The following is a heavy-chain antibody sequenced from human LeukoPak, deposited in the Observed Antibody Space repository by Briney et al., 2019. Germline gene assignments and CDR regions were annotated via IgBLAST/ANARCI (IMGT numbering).Heavy chain of an antibody. CDR3: ARLPGDSGTWYDY. Sequence: GESLKISCKGSGYSFMSYWIGWVRQMPGEGLEWMRIIYPGDSDTRYSSSFQGQVTISADRSISTAYLQWNSLKASDTAMYYCARLPGDSGTWYDYWGQGTLVTVSS. D-gene: IGHD6-13*01. CDR2: IYPGDSDT. CDR1: GYSFMSYW. J-gene: IGHJ4*02. V-gene: IGHV5-51*01.